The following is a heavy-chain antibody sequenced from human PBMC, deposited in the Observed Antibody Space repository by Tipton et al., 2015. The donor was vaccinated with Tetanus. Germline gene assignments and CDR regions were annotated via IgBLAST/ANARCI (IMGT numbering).Heavy chain of an antibody. V-gene: IGHV3-49*03. J-gene: IGHJ4*02. CDR3: ARGMGISGWSPDY. CDR1: GFTFGDHG. D-gene: IGHD6-19*01. CDR2: IRSGGYGGTI. Sequence: RSLRLSCTTSGFTFGDHGMLWFRQAPGKALQWVGLIRSGGYGGTIQYDGSVRGRCTISRDDSNSIAYLQIDGLRTEDTAVYYCARGMGISGWSPDYWGQGTLVTVSS.